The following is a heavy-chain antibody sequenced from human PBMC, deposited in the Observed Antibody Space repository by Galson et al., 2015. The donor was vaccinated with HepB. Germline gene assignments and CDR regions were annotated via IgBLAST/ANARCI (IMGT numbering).Heavy chain of an antibody. J-gene: IGHJ6*02. CDR3: DAAAIGHLHMDV. CDR1: GGTFRNYA. CDR2: ITPMFNTA. V-gene: IGHV1-69*13. Sequence: SVKVSCKASGGTFRNYAISWVRQAPGQGLEWMGGITPMFNTANYAQKFQGRVTITADESTSTAYMELSSLRSEDTAVYYCDAAAIGHLHMDVWGQGTTVTVSS. D-gene: IGHD2-2*01.